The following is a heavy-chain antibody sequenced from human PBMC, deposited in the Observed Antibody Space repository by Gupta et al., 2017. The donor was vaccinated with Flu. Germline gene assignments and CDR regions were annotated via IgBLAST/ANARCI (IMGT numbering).Heavy chain of an antibody. Sequence: VQLVESGGNLVKPGGSLRLSCVASGFSFRTSAMNWVRQAPGKGLEWVSSSSSTTNYMYYADSGKGRFTVSRDNAKNSLFLQLDSLRVEDTAIYYCSREEVGADWGRGTQVTVAS. J-gene: IGHJ4*02. D-gene: IGHD1-26*01. V-gene: IGHV3-21*01. CDR2: SSSTTNYM. CDR1: GFSFRTSA. CDR3: SREEVGAD.